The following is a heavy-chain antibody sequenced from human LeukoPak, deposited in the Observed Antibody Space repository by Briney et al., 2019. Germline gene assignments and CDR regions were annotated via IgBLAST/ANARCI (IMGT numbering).Heavy chain of an antibody. J-gene: IGHJ6*04. CDR2: INSDGSST. Sequence: GGSLRLSCAASGFTFSSYWMHWVRQAPGKGLVWVSRINSDGSSTSYADSVKGRFTISRDNAKNTLYLQMNSLRAEDTAVYYCAISTSRDGNYYYYGMDVWGKGTTVTVSS. D-gene: IGHD2-2*01. CDR3: AISTSRDGNYYYYGMDV. CDR1: GFTFSSYW. V-gene: IGHV3-74*01.